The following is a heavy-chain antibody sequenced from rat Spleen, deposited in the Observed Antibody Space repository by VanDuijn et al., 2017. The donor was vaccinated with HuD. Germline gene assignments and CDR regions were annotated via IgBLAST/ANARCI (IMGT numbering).Heavy chain of an antibody. V-gene: IGHV5-25*01. CDR1: GFTFSDYY. D-gene: IGHD1-7*01. J-gene: IGHJ2*01. CDR2: ISTGGGNT. Sequence: EVQLVESDGGLVQPGRSLKLSCAASGFTFSDYYMAWVRQAPTKGLEWVATISTGGGNTYYRDSVKGRFTISRDNSKSTLDLQMVSLRSEDTATYYCARQGLWVFDYWGQGVMVTVSS. CDR3: ARQGLWVFDY.